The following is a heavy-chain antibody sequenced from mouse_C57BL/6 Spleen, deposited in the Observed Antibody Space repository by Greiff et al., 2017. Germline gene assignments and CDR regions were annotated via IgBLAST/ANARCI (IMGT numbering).Heavy chain of an antibody. CDR2: IYWDDDK. D-gene: IGHD1-1*01. Sequence: VKLVESGPGILQSSQTLSLTCSFSGFSLSTSGMGVSWIRQPSGKGLEWLAHIYWDDDKRSNPSLKSRLTISKDTSRNQVFLKITSVDTADTATYYCARRDYVYAMDYWGQGTSVTVSS. CDR1: GFSLSTSGMG. J-gene: IGHJ4*01. V-gene: IGHV8-12*01. CDR3: ARRDYVYAMDY.